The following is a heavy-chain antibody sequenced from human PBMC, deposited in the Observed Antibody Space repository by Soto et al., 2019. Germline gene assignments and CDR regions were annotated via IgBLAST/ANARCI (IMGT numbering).Heavy chain of an antibody. V-gene: IGHV3-48*03. Sequence: GGSLRLSCAASGFAFSTYEMMWVRQAPGKGLEWVSYLSHRGSPIYYADSVKGRFTISRDNDRNSLYLQMDYLRAEDTAVYYFAPSRSGYYYSYWGQGTLVTVSS. CDR3: APSRSGYYYSY. J-gene: IGHJ4*02. D-gene: IGHD3-22*01. CDR1: GFAFSTYE. CDR2: LSHRGSPI.